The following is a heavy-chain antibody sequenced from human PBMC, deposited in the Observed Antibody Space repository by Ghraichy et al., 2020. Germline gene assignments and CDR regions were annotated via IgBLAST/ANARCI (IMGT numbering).Heavy chain of an antibody. J-gene: IGHJ5*02. CDR2: MNPNSGNT. V-gene: IGHV1-8*01. D-gene: IGHD2-2*01. CDR1: GYTFTSYD. CDR3: ARVGCSSTSCYFWFDP. Sequence: ASVKVSCKASGYTFTSYDINWVRQATGQGLEWMGWMNPNSGNTGYAQKFQGRVTMTRNTSISTAYMELSSLRSEDTAVYYCARVGCSSTSCYFWFDPWGQGTLVTVSS.